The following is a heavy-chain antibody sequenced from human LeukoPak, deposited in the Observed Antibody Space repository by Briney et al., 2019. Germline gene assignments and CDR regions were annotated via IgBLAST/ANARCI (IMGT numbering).Heavy chain of an antibody. CDR1: GFTFSSYW. Sequence: GGSLRLSCAASGFTFSSYWMHWVRQAPGKGLVWVSRINSDGSSTSYADSVKGRFTISRDNAKNTLYLQMNSLRAEDTAVYYCARDRQTYYDFWSGYREIFDYWGQGTLVTVSS. CDR2: INSDGSST. V-gene: IGHV3-74*01. D-gene: IGHD3-3*01. J-gene: IGHJ4*02. CDR3: ARDRQTYYDFWSGYREIFDY.